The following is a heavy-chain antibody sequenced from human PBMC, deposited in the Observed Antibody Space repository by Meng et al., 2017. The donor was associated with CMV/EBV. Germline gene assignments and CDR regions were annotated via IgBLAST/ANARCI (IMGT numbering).Heavy chain of an antibody. CDR2: VYYNGNT. J-gene: IGHJ6*02. CDR1: GGSMSNYY. D-gene: IGHD2-2*01. V-gene: IGHV4-59*08. Sequence: GSLRLSCTVPGGSMSNYYWSWIRQPPGGGLEWIGYVYYNGNTNSNPSLKSRVTILVDTSRNQFSLKLSSVTAADTADYYCARHPGAAMFLDVWGQGTTVTVSS. CDR3: ARHPGAAMFLDV.